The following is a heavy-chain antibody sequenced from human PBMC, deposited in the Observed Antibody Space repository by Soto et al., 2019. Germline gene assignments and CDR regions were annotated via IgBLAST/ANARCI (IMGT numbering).Heavy chain of an antibody. J-gene: IGHJ6*03. V-gene: IGHV3-30*18. CDR3: AKEGGSGSYDYYMDV. CDR1: GFTFSSYG. CDR2: ISYDGSNK. Sequence: GGSLRFSCAASGFTFSSYGMHWVRQAPGKGLEWVAVISYDGSNKYYADSVKGRFTISRDNSKNTLYLQMNSLRAEDTAVYYCAKEGGSGSYDYYMDVWGKGTTVTVSS. D-gene: IGHD3-10*01.